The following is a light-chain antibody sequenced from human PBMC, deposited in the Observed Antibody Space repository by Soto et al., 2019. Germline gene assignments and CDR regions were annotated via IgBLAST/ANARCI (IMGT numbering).Light chain of an antibody. CDR2: LNSDGRH. J-gene: IGLJ3*02. Sequence: QLVLTQSPSASASLGASVKLTCTLSSGHSSYAVTWHQQQPEKGPRYLMRLNSDGRHSKGDGIPDRFSGSSSGAERYLTISRLQSEDEADYYCQTWGTGIQVFGGGTELTVL. CDR3: QTWGTGIQV. CDR1: SGHSSYA. V-gene: IGLV4-69*01.